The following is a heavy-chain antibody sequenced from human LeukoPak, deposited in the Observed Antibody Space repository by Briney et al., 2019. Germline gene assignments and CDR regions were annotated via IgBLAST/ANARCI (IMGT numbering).Heavy chain of an antibody. J-gene: IGHJ3*02. CDR1: GYTFTSYG. V-gene: IGHV1-18*01. Sequence: ASVKVSCKASGYTFTSYGISWVRQAPGQGLEWMGWISAYNGNTNYAQKLQGRVTMTTDTSTSTAYMELRSLRSDDTAVYYCARDRAEYYDFWSGYQPLAAFDIWGQGTMVTVSS. CDR2: ISAYNGNT. D-gene: IGHD3-3*01. CDR3: ARDRAEYYDFWSGYQPLAAFDI.